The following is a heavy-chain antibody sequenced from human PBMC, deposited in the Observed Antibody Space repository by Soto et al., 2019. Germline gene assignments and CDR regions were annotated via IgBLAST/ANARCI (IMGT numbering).Heavy chain of an antibody. CDR2: IDPSDSYT. CDR3: ARRHSSSSAFDP. V-gene: IGHV5-10-1*01. Sequence: GESLKISCMGSGYTFTDYWIGWVRQMPGKGLEWMGRIDPSDSYTNYSPSFQGHVTISADKSISTAYLQWSSLKASDTAMYYCARRHSSSSAFDPWGQGTLVTVSS. D-gene: IGHD6-13*01. J-gene: IGHJ5*02. CDR1: GYTFTDYW.